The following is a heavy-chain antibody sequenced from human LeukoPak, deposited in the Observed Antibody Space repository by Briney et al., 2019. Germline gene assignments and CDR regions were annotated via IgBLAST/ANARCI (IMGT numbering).Heavy chain of an antibody. Sequence: SETLSLTCSVSGGSTDSYYWTWIRQPAGKGLEWIGRVDSDGSTNYNPSLESRVTVSVDTSKNQFSLKLSSVTAGDTAVYYCARGNYGYSILDYWGQGTLVTVSS. CDR1: GGSTDSYY. V-gene: IGHV4-4*07. J-gene: IGHJ4*02. CDR2: VDSDGST. CDR3: ARGNYGYSILDY. D-gene: IGHD4-4*01.